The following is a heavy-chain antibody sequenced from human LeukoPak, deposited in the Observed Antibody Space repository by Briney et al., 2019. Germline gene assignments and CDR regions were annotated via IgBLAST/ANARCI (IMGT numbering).Heavy chain of an antibody. CDR3: ARDRTRTGYSSGWYHDY. J-gene: IGHJ4*02. V-gene: IGHV1-2*02. Sequence: ASVKVSCKAYGYTFTGYYMHWVRQAPGQGLEWMGWINPNSGGTNYAQKFQGRVSMTRDTSISTAYMELSRLRSDDTAVYYCARDRTRTGYSSGWYHDYWGQGTLVTVSS. CDR1: GYTFTGYY. D-gene: IGHD6-19*01. CDR2: INPNSGGT.